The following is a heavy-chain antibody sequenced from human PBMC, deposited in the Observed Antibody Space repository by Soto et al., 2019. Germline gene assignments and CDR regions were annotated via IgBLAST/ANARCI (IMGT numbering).Heavy chain of an antibody. CDR2: VKSKTDGGTI. CDR3: XXXXXXXSMRFDY. CDR1: GFTFSNAW. Sequence: EVQLVESGGGLVKPGGSLRLSCAASGFTFSNAWMTWVRQAPGKGLEWVGRVKSKTDGGTIDYAAPVKDRFTISRDDSXXXXXXXXXXXXXXXXXXXXXXXXXXXXSMRFDYWGQGTLVTVSS. D-gene: IGHD6-6*01. J-gene: IGHJ4*02. V-gene: IGHV3-15*01.